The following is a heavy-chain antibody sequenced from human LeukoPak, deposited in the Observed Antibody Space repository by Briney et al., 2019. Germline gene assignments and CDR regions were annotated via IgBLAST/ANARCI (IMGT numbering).Heavy chain of an antibody. CDR2: MNPNSGNT. V-gene: IGHV1-8*01. D-gene: IGHD5-12*01. CDR1: GYTFTSYD. Sequence: ASVKVSCKASGYTFTSYDINWVRQATGQGLEWMGWMNPNSGNTGYAQKFQGRVTMTRNTSISTAYMELSSLRSEDTAVYYCANRRGWLTPEYFQHWGQGTLVTVSS. J-gene: IGHJ1*01. CDR3: ANRRGWLTPEYFQH.